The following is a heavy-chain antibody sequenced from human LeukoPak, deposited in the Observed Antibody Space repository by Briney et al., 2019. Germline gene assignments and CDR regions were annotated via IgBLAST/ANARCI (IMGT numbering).Heavy chain of an antibody. CDR1: GGSISSNNW. J-gene: IGHJ4*02. Sequence: PSGTLSLTCAVSGGSISSNNWWTWVRQPPGKGLEWIGEIFHSGSTNYNPSLMSRVSISLDKSKNHLSLKLSSVTAADTAVYYCARGGGYYFDYWGQGTLVTVSS. CDR3: ARGGGYYFDY. V-gene: IGHV4-4*02. D-gene: IGHD2-15*01. CDR2: IFHSGST.